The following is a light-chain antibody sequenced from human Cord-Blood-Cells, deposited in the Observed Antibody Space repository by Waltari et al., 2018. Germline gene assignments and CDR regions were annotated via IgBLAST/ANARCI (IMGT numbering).Light chain of an antibody. CDR3: QQSYSTLQT. CDR1: QSISSY. CDR2: AAS. V-gene: IGKV1-39*01. J-gene: IGKJ1*01. Sequence: DIQMTQSPSSLPASVGDRVTITCRASQSISSYLNWYQQKPGKAPKLLIYAASSLQSGVPSRFSGSGSGTDFTLTISSLQPEDFATYYCQQSYSTLQTFGQGTKVEIK.